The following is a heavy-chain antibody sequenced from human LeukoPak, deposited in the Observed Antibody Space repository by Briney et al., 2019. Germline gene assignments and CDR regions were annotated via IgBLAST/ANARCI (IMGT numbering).Heavy chain of an antibody. V-gene: IGHV3-30*02. J-gene: IGHJ6*03. CDR1: GFTFSSYG. Sequence: QPGGSLRLSCAASGFTFSSYGMHWVRQAPGKGLEWVAFIRYDGSNKYYADFVKGRFTISRDNSKNTLYLQMNSLRAEDTAVYYCAKAHSNPYYYYYYYMDVWGKGTTVTVSS. CDR2: IRYDGSNK. CDR3: AKAHSNPYYYYYYYMDV. D-gene: IGHD4-11*01.